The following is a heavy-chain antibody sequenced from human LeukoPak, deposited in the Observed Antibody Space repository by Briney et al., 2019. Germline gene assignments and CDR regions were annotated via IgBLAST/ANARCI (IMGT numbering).Heavy chain of an antibody. Sequence: GGSLRLSCAASGFTVSSNYMSWVRQAPGKGLEWGSVIYSGGSTYYADSVKGRVTISRDNSKNTLYLQMNSLRAEDTAVYYCAREGYYDFWSGYPAHFDYWGQGTLVTVSS. D-gene: IGHD3-3*01. V-gene: IGHV3-66*02. CDR1: GFTVSSNY. CDR2: IYSGGST. J-gene: IGHJ4*02. CDR3: AREGYYDFWSGYPAHFDY.